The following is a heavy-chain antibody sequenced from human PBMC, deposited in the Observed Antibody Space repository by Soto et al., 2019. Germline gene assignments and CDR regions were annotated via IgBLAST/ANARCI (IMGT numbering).Heavy chain of an antibody. CDR2: IYPGDSDT. CDR3: ARVLPYDSSGYYYEQDSFRFDP. D-gene: IGHD3-22*01. J-gene: IGHJ5*02. CDR1: GYSFTSYW. Sequence: EVQLVQSGAEVKKPGESLKISCKGSGYSFTSYWIGWVRQMPGKGLEWMGIIYPGDSDTRYSPSFQGQVTISADKSISTAYLQWSSLKASDTAMYYCARVLPYDSSGYYYEQDSFRFDPWGQGTLVTVSS. V-gene: IGHV5-51*01.